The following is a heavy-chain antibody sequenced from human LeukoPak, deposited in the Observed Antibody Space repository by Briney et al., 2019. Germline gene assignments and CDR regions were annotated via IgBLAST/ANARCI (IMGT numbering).Heavy chain of an antibody. Sequence: ASVTVSCKASGYTFTSYDINWVRQAPGQGLEWMGWMNPNSGNTGYAQKFQGRVTMTRNTSISTAYMELSSLRSEDTAVYYCARGVYYYDSSGEKSGLDYWGQGTLVTVSS. V-gene: IGHV1-8*01. CDR3: ARGVYYYDSSGEKSGLDY. D-gene: IGHD3-22*01. J-gene: IGHJ4*02. CDR1: GYTFTSYD. CDR2: MNPNSGNT.